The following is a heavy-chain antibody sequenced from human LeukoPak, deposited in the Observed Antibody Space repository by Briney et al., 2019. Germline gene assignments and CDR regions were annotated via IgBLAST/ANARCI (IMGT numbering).Heavy chain of an antibody. J-gene: IGHJ4*02. CDR3: ARDNYDSSGYYLDY. V-gene: IGHV4-59*01. CDR1: GGSISSYY. Sequence: PSETLSLTCTVSGGSISSYYWSWIRQPPGKGLEWIGYIYYSGSTNYSPSLKSRVTISVDTSKNQFSLKLSSVTAADTAVYYCARDNYDSSGYYLDYWGQGTLVTVSS. CDR2: IYYSGST. D-gene: IGHD3-22*01.